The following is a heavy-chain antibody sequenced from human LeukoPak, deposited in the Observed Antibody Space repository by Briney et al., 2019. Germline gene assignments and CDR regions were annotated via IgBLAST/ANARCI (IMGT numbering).Heavy chain of an antibody. V-gene: IGHV3-30*18. J-gene: IGHJ4*02. CDR1: GFTFSSYG. CDR3: AKDRRYSSSWYALSGDY. Sequence: GGSLRLSCAPSGFTFSSYGMHWVRQAPGKGLEWVAVISYDGSNKYYADSVKGRFTISRDNSKNTLYLQMNSLRAEDTAVYYCAKDRRYSSSWYALSGDYWGQGTLVTVSS. D-gene: IGHD6-13*01. CDR2: ISYDGSNK.